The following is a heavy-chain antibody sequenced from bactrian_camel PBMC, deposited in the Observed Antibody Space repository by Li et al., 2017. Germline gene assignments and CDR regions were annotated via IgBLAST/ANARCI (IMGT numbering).Heavy chain of an antibody. V-gene: IGHV3S54*01. CDR2: AYRPDGSP. D-gene: IGHD6*01. CDR3: AEYAGSWRNEYKY. J-gene: IGHJ4*01. CDR1: GSGSSRHS. Sequence: HVQLVESGGDLVRPGGSLRLSCDASGSGSSRHSLGWFRQAPGNEREGVAAAYRPDGSPHYADSVKGRFTISRDNAQNKLYLQLNSLKTEDTAMYYCAEYAGSWRNEYKYWGQGTQVTVS.